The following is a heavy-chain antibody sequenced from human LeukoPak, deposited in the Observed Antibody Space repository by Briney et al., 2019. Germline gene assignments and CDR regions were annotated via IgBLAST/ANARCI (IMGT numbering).Heavy chain of an antibody. CDR2: IYTSGST. J-gene: IGHJ5*02. D-gene: IGHD1-26*01. CDR1: GGSISSYY. CDR3: AGAGIVGAMYTWLDP. Sequence: SETLALTCSVSGGSISSYYCSWVRQPAGKGLEGIGRIYTSGSTNYNPSLKSRVTMSVDTSNNQFPLKVSAVTVGDAAGYYFAGAGIVGAMYTWLDPWGERTLVSVSS. V-gene: IGHV4-4*07.